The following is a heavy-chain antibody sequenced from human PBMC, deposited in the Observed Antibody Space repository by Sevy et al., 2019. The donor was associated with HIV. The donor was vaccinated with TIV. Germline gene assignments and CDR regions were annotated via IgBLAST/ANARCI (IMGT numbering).Heavy chain of an antibody. CDR3: VSLFLSYRSGWSYFDY. CDR1: GFTVNDKY. J-gene: IGHJ4*02. D-gene: IGHD6-19*01. V-gene: IGHV3-66*02. CDR2: IFSSGST. Sequence: GGSLRLSCAVSGFTVNDKYIIWVRQAPGKGLEWVSVIFSSGSTYYADSSKGRLTNSRDNSKNTVDLQMNSVRAEDTAVYYCVSLFLSYRSGWSYFDYWGQGTLVTVSS.